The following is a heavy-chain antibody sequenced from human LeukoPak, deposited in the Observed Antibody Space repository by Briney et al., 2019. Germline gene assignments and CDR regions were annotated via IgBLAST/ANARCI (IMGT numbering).Heavy chain of an antibody. J-gene: IGHJ4*02. D-gene: IGHD6-19*01. V-gene: IGHV1-8*01. CDR3: ARFKAAVAGSFDY. Sequence: ASVKVSCKASGYTFTSYDINWVRQATGQGLEWMGWMNPNSGNTGYAQKFQGRVTMTRDTSISTAYMELSRLRSDDTAVYYCARFKAAVAGSFDYWGQGTLVTVSS. CDR2: MNPNSGNT. CDR1: GYTFTSYD.